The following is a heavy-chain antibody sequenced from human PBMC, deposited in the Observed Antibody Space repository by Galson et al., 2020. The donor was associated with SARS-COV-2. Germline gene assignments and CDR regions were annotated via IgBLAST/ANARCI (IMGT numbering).Heavy chain of an antibody. CDR3: TTEHYYESSGYYYVGSFQH. CDR1: GFTFSNAW. J-gene: IGHJ1*01. CDR2: IKSKTDGGTT. Sequence: GESLKISCAASGFTFSNAWMSWVRQAPGKGLEWVGRIKSKTDGGTTDYAAPVKGRFTISRDDSKNTLYLQMNSLKTEDTAVYYCTTEHYYESSGYYYVGSFQHWGQGTLVTVSS. V-gene: IGHV3-15*01. D-gene: IGHD3-22*01.